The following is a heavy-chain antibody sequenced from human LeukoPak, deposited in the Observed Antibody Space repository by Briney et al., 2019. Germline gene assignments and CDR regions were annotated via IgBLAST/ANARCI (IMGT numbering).Heavy chain of an antibody. V-gene: IGHV3-23*01. D-gene: IGHD3-22*01. J-gene: IGHJ6*03. CDR1: GFTFSSYV. Sequence: PGGSLRLSCAASGFTFSSYVMSWVRQAPGKGLEWVSGIGGRGANTYYADSVKGRLTISRDNSMNTLYLQMNSLRAEDMAVYYCAKCPPGGDYDSSGYYYSYYYMDVWGKGTTVTVSS. CDR2: IGGRGANT. CDR3: AKCPPGGDYDSSGYYYSYYYMDV.